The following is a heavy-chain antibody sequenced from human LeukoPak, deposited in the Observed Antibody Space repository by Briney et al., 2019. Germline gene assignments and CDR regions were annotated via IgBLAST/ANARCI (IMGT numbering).Heavy chain of an antibody. CDR2: INHSGST. CDR1: GGSFSGYY. V-gene: IGHV4-34*01. J-gene: IGHJ6*03. CDR3: ARVGRYCSSSGCYPRVYYMDV. Sequence: SETLSLTCAVYGGSFSGYYWSWIRQPPGKGLEWIGEINHSGSTNYNPSLKSRVTISVDTSKKQFSLKLRSVTAADTAVYYCARVGRYCSSSGCYPRVYYMDVWGKGTTVTVSS. D-gene: IGHD2-2*01.